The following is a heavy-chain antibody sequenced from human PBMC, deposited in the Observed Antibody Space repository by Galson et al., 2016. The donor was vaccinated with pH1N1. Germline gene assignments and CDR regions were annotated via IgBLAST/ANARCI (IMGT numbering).Heavy chain of an antibody. Sequence: PALVKPTQTLTLTCTFSGFSLTTSGMCVTWIRQPPGKALEWLALIRWDDDEYYNTSLKTRLTISKDTSKNQVVLRMTNMDPVDTATYFFARFLYGDFVGYLDPWGQGTRVTVSS. J-gene: IGHJ5*01. D-gene: IGHD4-17*01. CDR1: GFSLTTSGMC. CDR3: ARFLYGDFVGYLDP. V-gene: IGHV2-70*01. CDR2: IRWDDDE.